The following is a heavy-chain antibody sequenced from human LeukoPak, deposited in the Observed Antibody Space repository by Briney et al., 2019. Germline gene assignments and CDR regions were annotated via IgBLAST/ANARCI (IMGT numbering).Heavy chain of an antibody. Sequence: GGSLRLSCAASEFSVGSNYMTWVRQAPGKGLEWVSLIYSGGSTYYADSVKGRFTISRDNSKNTLYLQMNSLRAEDTAVYYCARESTAIDAFDIWGQGTMVTVSS. J-gene: IGHJ3*02. D-gene: IGHD2-21*02. CDR1: EFSVGSNY. V-gene: IGHV3-66*01. CDR2: IYSGGST. CDR3: ARESTAIDAFDI.